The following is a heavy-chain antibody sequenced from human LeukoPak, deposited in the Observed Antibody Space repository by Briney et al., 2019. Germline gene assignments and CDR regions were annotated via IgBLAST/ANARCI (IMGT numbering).Heavy chain of an antibody. Sequence: GGSLRLSYAASGFTFSSYGMHWVRQAPGKGLEWVAVIWYDGSNKYYADSVKGRFTISRDNSKNTLYLQMNSLRAEDTAVYYCAREPYYYGSGGGLDYWGQGTLVTVSS. V-gene: IGHV3-33*01. D-gene: IGHD3-10*01. CDR1: GFTFSSYG. CDR2: IWYDGSNK. J-gene: IGHJ4*02. CDR3: AREPYYYGSGGGLDY.